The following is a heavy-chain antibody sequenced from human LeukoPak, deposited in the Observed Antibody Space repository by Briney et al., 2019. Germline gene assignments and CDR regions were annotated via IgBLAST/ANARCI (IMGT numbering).Heavy chain of an antibody. D-gene: IGHD3-22*01. Sequence: ASVKVSCKASGYTFTSYGISWVRQAPGQGLEWMGWISAYNGNTKYAQKLQGRVTMTTDTSTSTAYMELRSLSSEDAAVFYCARGHRTAAYDSSGLDYWGQGTLVSVSS. CDR2: ISAYNGNT. V-gene: IGHV1-18*01. CDR1: GYTFTSYG. CDR3: ARGHRTAAYDSSGLDY. J-gene: IGHJ4*02.